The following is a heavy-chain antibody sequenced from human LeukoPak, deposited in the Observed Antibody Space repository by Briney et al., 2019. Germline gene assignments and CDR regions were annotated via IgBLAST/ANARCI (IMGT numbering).Heavy chain of an antibody. CDR2: MNPNSGNT. V-gene: IGHV1-8*01. J-gene: IGHJ4*02. CDR1: GYTFTSYD. Sequence: ASVKVSCKASGYTFTSYDINWVRQATGQGLEWMGWMNPNSGNTGYAQKFQGRVTMTRNTSISTAYMELSSLRSEDTAVYYCARGATVVTPLDYWGQGTLVTVSS. D-gene: IGHD4-23*01. CDR3: ARGATVVTPLDY.